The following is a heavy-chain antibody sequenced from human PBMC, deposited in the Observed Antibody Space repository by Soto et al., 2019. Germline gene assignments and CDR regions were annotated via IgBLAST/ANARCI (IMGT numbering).Heavy chain of an antibody. J-gene: IGHJ4*02. V-gene: IGHV4-59*01. CDR1: CDSISTLY. CDR2: VSYTGST. D-gene: IGHD2-2*01. Sequence: PWGTLSLTCTVSCDSISTLYWRWMRQSPGKELEWVGHVSYTGSTNYNPSLKSRVTISVDRSKNHSSLKLTSANAADTAVYFCARGRTVRNYADCSTDYFYFLDYWGQGTQVTVSS. CDR3: ARGRTVRNYADCSTDYFYFLDY.